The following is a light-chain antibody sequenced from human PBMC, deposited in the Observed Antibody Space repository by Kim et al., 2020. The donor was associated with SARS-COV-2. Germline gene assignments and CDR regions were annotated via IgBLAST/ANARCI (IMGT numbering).Light chain of an antibody. J-gene: IGKJ1*01. CDR1: RDIYNY. CDR3: QKYNSAPWT. CDR2: AAS. V-gene: IGKV1-27*01. Sequence: ASVGNRVTITCRASRDIYNYLAWYRQKPGKVPQLLIYAASTLQSGVPSRFSGSGSGTDFSLTISNLQPEDVATYYCQKYNSAPWTFGQGTKVEIK.